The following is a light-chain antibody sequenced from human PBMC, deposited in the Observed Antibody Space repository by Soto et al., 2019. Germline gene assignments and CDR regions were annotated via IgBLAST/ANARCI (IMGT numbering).Light chain of an antibody. Sequence: EIVLTQSPGTLSLSPGERATLSCRASQSVSSHLAWYQQKPGQAPRLLIDDASNRATGIPARFSGSGSGTDFTLTISSLEPEDFAVYYCQQRSNWPPITFGQGTRLEIK. V-gene: IGKV3-11*01. J-gene: IGKJ5*01. CDR1: QSVSSH. CDR2: DAS. CDR3: QQRSNWPPIT.